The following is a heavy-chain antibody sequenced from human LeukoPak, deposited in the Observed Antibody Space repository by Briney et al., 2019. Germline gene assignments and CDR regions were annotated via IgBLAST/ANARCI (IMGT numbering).Heavy chain of an antibody. CDR2: ISYDGSNK. D-gene: IGHD2-15*01. CDR3: ANLVAATNPFDY. V-gene: IGHV3-30*18. CDR1: GFTFSSYG. J-gene: IGHJ4*02. Sequence: GGSLRLSCAASGFTFSSYGMHWVHQAPGKGLEWVAVISYDGSNKYYADSVKGRFTISRDNSKNTLYLQMNSLRAEDTAVYYCANLVAATNPFDYWGQGTLVTVSS.